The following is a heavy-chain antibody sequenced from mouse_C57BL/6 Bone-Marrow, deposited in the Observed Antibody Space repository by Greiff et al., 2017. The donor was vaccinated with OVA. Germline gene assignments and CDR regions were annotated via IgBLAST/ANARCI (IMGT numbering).Heavy chain of an antibody. V-gene: IGHV2-2*01. CDR2: IWSGGST. CDR3: ARNHGSCSFYAMDY. J-gene: IGHJ4*01. Sequence: QVQLKESGPGLVQPSQSLSITCTVSGFSLTSYGVHWVRQSPGKGLEWLGVIWSGGSTDYNAAFISRLSISKDNSKSQVFFKMNSLQAQDTAIYYCARNHGSCSFYAMDYWGQGTSVTVTS. CDR1: GFSLTSYG. D-gene: IGHD1-1*01.